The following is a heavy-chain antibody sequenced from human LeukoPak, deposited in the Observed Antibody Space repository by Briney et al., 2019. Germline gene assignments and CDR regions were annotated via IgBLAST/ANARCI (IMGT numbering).Heavy chain of an antibody. V-gene: IGHV3-7*01. CDR1: GFSFTNHV. D-gene: IGHD3-22*01. CDR3: ARFTITMTVVVPNFEY. CDR2: IKQDGSEK. J-gene: IGHJ4*02. Sequence: GGSLRLSCAASGFSFTNHVMSWVRQAPGKGLEWVANIKQDGSEKYYVDSVKGRFTISRDNAKNSLYLQMNSLRAEDTAVYYCARFTITMTVVVPNFEYWGQGTLVTVSS.